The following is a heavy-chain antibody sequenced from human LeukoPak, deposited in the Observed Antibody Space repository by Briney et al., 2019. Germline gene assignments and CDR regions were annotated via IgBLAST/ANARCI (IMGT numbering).Heavy chain of an antibody. CDR1: GYTFTGYY. CDR2: INPNSGGT. V-gene: IGHV1-2*02. Sequence: ASVKVSCKASGYTFTGYYMHWVRQVPGQGLEWMGWINPNSGGTNYAQKFQGRVTMTRDTSISTAYMELSRLRSDDTAVYYCARDVGIGDSSGYYGAFDIWGQGTMVTVSS. D-gene: IGHD3-22*01. J-gene: IGHJ3*02. CDR3: ARDVGIGDSSGYYGAFDI.